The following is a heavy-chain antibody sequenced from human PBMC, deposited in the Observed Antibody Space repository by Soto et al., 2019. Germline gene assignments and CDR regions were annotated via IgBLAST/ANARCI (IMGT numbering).Heavy chain of an antibody. CDR2: ISAYNGNT. J-gene: IGHJ6*02. V-gene: IGHV1-18*04. D-gene: IGHD3-3*01. CDR1: GYTFTSYG. Sequence: ASVKVSCKASGYTFTSYGISWVRQAPGQGLEWMGWISAYNGNTNYAQKLQGRVTMTTDTSTSTAYMELRSLRSDDTAMYYCAREGGDYDFWSGYYHTYYYGMDVWGQGTTVTVSS. CDR3: AREGGDYDFWSGYYHTYYYGMDV.